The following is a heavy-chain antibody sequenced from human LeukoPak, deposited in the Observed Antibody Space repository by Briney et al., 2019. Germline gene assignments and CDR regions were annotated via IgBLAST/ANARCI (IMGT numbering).Heavy chain of an antibody. CDR2: ISGSGGSR. D-gene: IGHD2-21*01. CDR3: AKAGSVGIPNWFDP. V-gene: IGHV3-23*01. J-gene: IGHJ5*02. CDR1: GFTFSSYA. Sequence: GGSLRLSCAASGFTFSSYAMSWVRQAPGKGLEWVSAISGSGGSRYYADSAKGRFTISRDNSKNTLYLQMNSLRAEDTAVYYCAKAGSVGIPNWFDPWGQGTLVTVSS.